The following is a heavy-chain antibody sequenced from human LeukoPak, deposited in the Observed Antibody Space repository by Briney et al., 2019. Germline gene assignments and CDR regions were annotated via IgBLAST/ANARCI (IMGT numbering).Heavy chain of an antibody. V-gene: IGHV1-46*01. CDR2: INPSGGST. CDR1: GYTFTSYY. Sequence: PGASVKVSCKASGYTFTSYYMHWVRQAPGQGLEWMGIINPSGGSTSYAQKFQGRVTMTRDMSTSTVYMELSSLRSEDTAVYYCARVPVDRDGYNWYFMDVWGKGTTVTISS. D-gene: IGHD5-24*01. CDR3: ARVPVDRDGYNWYFMDV. J-gene: IGHJ6*03.